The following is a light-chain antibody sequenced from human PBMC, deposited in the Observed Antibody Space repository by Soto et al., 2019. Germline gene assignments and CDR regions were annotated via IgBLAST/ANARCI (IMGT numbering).Light chain of an antibody. V-gene: IGKV1-5*03. Sequence: DIQMTQSPSTLSASIGDRVTITCRASQNIYGWLAWYQQKPGKAPKLLIYKASSLESGVPSRFSGRGSGTEFTLTISSLQPDDVATYYCQQYDTYLTFGQGTKVEIK. CDR1: QNIYGW. J-gene: IGKJ1*01. CDR3: QQYDTYLT. CDR2: KAS.